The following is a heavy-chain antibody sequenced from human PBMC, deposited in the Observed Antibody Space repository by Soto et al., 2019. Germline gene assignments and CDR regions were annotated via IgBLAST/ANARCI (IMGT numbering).Heavy chain of an antibody. V-gene: IGHV3-72*01. J-gene: IGHJ3*02. Sequence: PWGSLRLSCAASGFTFSDHYMDWVRQAPGKGLEWVGRTRNKANSYTTEYAASVKGRFTISRDDSKNSLYLQMNSLKTEDTAVYYCARHYYDSSGYYWSSAFDIWGQGTMVTVSS. D-gene: IGHD3-22*01. CDR1: GFTFSDHY. CDR2: TRNKANSYTT. CDR3: ARHYYDSSGYYWSSAFDI.